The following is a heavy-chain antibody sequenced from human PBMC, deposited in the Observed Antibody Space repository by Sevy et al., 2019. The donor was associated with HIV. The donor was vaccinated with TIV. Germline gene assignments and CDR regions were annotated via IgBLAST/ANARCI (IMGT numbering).Heavy chain of an antibody. D-gene: IGHD2-15*01. CDR2: MNPNSGNT. CDR3: ASSILYCSGGSCFLGGDYAYYYYGMDV. V-gene: IGHV1-8*01. J-gene: IGHJ6*02. Sequence: ASVKVSCKASGYTFTSYDINWVRQATGQGLEWMGWMNPNSGNTGYAQKFQGRVTMTRNTSISTAYMELSSLRSEDTAVDYCASSILYCSGGSCFLGGDYAYYYYGMDVWGQGTTVTVSS. CDR1: GYTFTSYD.